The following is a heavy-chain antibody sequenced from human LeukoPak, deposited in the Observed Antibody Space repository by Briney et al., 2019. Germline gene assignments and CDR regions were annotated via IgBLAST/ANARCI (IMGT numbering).Heavy chain of an antibody. V-gene: IGHV1-8*03. CDR2: MNPNSGNT. CDR3: ARGHRILTGYYVY. Sequence: ASVKVSCKASGYTFTSYDINWVRQATGQGLEWMGWMNPNSGNTGYAQKFQGRVTITRNTSISTAYMELSSLRSEDTAVYYCARGHRILTGYYVYWGQGTLVTVSS. J-gene: IGHJ4*02. D-gene: IGHD3-9*01. CDR1: GYTFTSYD.